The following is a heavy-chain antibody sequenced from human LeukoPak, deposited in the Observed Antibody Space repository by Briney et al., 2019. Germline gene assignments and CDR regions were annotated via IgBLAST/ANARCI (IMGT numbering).Heavy chain of an antibody. CDR3: AARRDGYNNWYFDL. CDR1: GGSISSNY. V-gene: IGHV4-59*01. CDR2: IHYSGST. J-gene: IGHJ2*01. D-gene: IGHD5-24*01. Sequence: PSETLSLTCTVSGGSISSNYWSWIPQPPGKGLEWIGYIHYSGSTNYDPSLKSRVTISLDTSKNQFSLKLSSVTAADTAVYYCAARRDGYNNWYFDLWGRGTLVTVSS.